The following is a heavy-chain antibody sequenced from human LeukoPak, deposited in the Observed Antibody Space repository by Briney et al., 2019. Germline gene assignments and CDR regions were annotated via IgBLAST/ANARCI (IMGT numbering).Heavy chain of an antibody. Sequence: PGASVKVSCKASGYTFTSYGISWVRQAPGQGLEWMGWISAYNGNTNYAQKLQGRVTMTTDTSTSTAYMELRSLRSDDTAVYYCARPRPGWSSVMPYFDYWGQGTLVTVSS. CDR1: GYTFTSYG. CDR2: ISAYNGNT. D-gene: IGHD3-16*01. J-gene: IGHJ4*02. V-gene: IGHV1-18*01. CDR3: ARPRPGWSSVMPYFDY.